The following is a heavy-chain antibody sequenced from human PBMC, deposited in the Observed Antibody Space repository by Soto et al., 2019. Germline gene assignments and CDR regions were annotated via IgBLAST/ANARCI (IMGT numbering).Heavy chain of an antibody. CDR3: ARGRGPFSSSSSSYDY. Sequence: QVQLQQWGAGLLKPSETLSLTCAVYGGSFSGYYWSWIRQPPGKGLEWIGEINHSGSTNYNPSLKTRATISVDTSKNQFSLKLSSVTAADTAVYYCARGRGPFSSSSSSYDYWGQGTLVTVSS. CDR2: INHSGST. CDR1: GGSFSGYY. D-gene: IGHD6-6*01. V-gene: IGHV4-34*01. J-gene: IGHJ4*02.